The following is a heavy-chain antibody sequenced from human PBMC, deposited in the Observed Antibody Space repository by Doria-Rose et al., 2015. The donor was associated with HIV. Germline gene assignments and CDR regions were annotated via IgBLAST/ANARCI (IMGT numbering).Heavy chain of an antibody. CDR1: GVSLSSPGMG. J-gene: IGHJ4*02. V-gene: IGHV2-26*01. CDR2: IFSDDER. Sequence: SGPVLVKPTETLTLTCTVSGVSLSSPGMGVSWIRQPPGKALEWLANIFSDDERAYKPSLSSRLTISRGTSKSQVVLTMTDMDPVDTATYYCARIKSSRWYHKYYFDFWGQGTLVIVSA. D-gene: IGHD6-13*01. CDR3: ARIKSSRWYHKYYFDF.